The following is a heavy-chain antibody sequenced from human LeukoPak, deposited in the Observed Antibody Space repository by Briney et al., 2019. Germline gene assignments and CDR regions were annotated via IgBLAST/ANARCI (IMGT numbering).Heavy chain of an antibody. V-gene: IGHV3-43*02. J-gene: IGHJ4*02. Sequence: GGSLRLSCAASGFSFRDFSMHWVRQVPGKGLEWVSLISGDGGATHYADSVKGRFTISRGNAKNSLYLQMNSLRDDDTAVYYCARGADILTGYWASDYWGQGTLVTVSS. D-gene: IGHD3-9*01. CDR1: GFSFRDFS. CDR3: ARGADILTGYWASDY. CDR2: ISGDGGAT.